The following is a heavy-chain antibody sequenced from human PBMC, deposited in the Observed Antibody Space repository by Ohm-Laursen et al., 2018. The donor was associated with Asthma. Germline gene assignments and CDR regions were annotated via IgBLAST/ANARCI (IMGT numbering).Heavy chain of an antibody. CDR1: GFTFSSYG. CDR3: ASLAHDSGYDLTYYGMDV. CDR2: IWHDGSNK. J-gene: IGHJ6*02. Sequence: SLRLSCSATGFTFSSYGMHWVRQAPGKGLEWVAVIWHDGSNKYYADSVKGRFTISRDNSKNTLYLQMNSLRAEDTAVYYCASLAHDSGYDLTYYGMDVWGQGTTVTVSS. V-gene: IGHV3-33*01. D-gene: IGHD5-12*01.